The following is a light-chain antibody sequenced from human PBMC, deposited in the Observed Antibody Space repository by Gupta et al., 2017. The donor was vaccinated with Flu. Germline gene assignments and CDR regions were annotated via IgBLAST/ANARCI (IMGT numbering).Light chain of an antibody. Sequence: DIQMTQSPSSLSASVGVRVTITCRASQIISSYLNWYQQKPGKAPKLLIYAASRLQSGVPSRFSGSGSGTDFTLTISRLQPEDFATYYCQQRYSTPLTFGGGTKVDIK. CDR3: QQRYSTPLT. CDR2: AAS. V-gene: IGKV1-39*01. J-gene: IGKJ4*01. CDR1: QIISSY.